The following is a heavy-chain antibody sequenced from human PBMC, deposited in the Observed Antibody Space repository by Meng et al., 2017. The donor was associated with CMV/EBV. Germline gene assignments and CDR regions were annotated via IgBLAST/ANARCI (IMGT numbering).Heavy chain of an antibody. CDR3: ARGLSGSYFDY. D-gene: IGHD1-26*01. CDR1: GFTFSSYA. J-gene: IGHJ4*02. Sequence: SCAASGFTFSSYAMDWVRQAPGKGLEWVAVISYDGSNKYYGDSVKGRFTISRDNSKNTLYLQMNSLRAEDTAVYYCARGLSGSYFDYWGQGTLVTVSS. CDR2: ISYDGSNK. V-gene: IGHV3-30*04.